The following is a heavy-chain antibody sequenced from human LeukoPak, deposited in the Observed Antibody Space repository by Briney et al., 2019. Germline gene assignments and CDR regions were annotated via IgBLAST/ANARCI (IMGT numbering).Heavy chain of an antibody. Sequence: ASVKVSCKASGYTFTSYGISWVRQAPGQGLEWMGWISAYNGNTNYAQKLQGRVTMTTDTSTSTAYMELRSLRSDDTAVYYCARVSGYDSHYYYSGRDVGAKGTRVTVS. D-gene: IGHD5-12*01. J-gene: IGHJ6*04. CDR2: ISAYNGNT. CDR1: GYTFTSYG. V-gene: IGHV1-18*01. CDR3: ARVSGYDSHYYYSGRDV.